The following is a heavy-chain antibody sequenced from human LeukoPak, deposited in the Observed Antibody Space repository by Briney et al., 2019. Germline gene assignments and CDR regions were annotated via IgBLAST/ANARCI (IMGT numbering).Heavy chain of an antibody. CDR3: ARTDYYYDSSGYTRSDAFDI. CDR1: GFTFTDYY. J-gene: IGHJ3*02. CDR2: ISPNSETK. D-gene: IGHD3-22*01. V-gene: IGHV3-11*01. Sequence: PGGSLRLSCTASGFTFTDYYMNSIRHAPGKGLEWSSDISPNSETKYYADSVEGRCTISRYNAKNSPYLQMNSLRAEDTAVYYCARTDYYYDSSGYTRSDAFDIWGQGTMVTVSS.